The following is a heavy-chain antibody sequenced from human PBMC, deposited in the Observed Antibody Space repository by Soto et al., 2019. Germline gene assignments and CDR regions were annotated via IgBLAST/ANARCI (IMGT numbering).Heavy chain of an antibody. J-gene: IGHJ2*01. CDR1: GFTFTSYY. V-gene: IGHV3-74*01. CDR3: ARDVDGHPDWYLDL. CDR2: ISVDESRT. Sequence: EVQLVESGGGLVQPGGSLRLSCAASGFTFTSYYMHWVRQAPGKGQVWVSTISVDESRTVYADSVRGRFTISRDNAKNTVSLQMNSLRAEDTAVYYCARDVDGHPDWYLDLWGRGTLVTVSS. D-gene: IGHD4-17*01.